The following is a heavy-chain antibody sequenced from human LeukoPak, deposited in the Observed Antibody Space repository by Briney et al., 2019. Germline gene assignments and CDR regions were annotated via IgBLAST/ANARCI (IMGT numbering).Heavy chain of an antibody. CDR1: GFMFDRYW. V-gene: IGHV3-7*01. CDR2: IKSDASQE. J-gene: IGHJ4*02. Sequence: PGGSLRLSRVASGFMFDRYWMSWVRQAPGEGLEWVANIKSDASQEKYLDSVMGRFKISRDNADDSLFLQMNSLRAEDTAVYFCARQPQHEAFFDSWGQGALVAVSS. CDR3: ARQPQHEAFFDS.